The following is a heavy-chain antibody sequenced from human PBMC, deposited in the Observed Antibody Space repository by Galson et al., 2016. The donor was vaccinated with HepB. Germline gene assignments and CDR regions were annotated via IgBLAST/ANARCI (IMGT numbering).Heavy chain of an antibody. CDR2: IDYDGRTT. V-gene: IGHV3-74*01. CDR3: TRGHNTMISSRIDF. CDR1: GFTLSRFC. Sequence: SLRLSCAASGFTLSRFCMHWVRQVPGKGLVWVSRIDYDGRTTGYADSVKGRFTISRDDAKNTLYLQMNSLGAEDTAVYYCTRGHNTMISSRIDFWGQGTLVTVS. J-gene: IGHJ4*02. D-gene: IGHD3-22*01.